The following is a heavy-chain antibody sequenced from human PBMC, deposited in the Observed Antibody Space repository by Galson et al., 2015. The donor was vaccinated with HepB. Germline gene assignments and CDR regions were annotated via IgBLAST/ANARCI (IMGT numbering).Heavy chain of an antibody. CDR2: INHSGST. J-gene: IGHJ3*02. CDR1: GGTFSDYY. CDR3: ARGQTSYSSAWYENAFDI. V-gene: IGHV4-34*01. D-gene: IGHD6-13*01. Sequence: SETLSLTCAVYGGTFSDYYWSWIRQSPGRGLEWIGEINHSGSTNYNPSLRSRVTVSVDTAKNQFSLSLTSLTTADTAAYYCARGQTSYSSAWYENAFDIWGQGTMVTVSS.